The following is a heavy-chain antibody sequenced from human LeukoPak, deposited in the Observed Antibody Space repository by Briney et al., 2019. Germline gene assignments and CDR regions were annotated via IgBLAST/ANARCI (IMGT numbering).Heavy chain of an antibody. J-gene: IGHJ3*02. CDR3: ARGGPLDAFDI. CDR2: IYYSGST. V-gene: IGHV4-39*01. Sequence: SETLSLTCTVSGGSISSSGYYWGWIRQPPGKGLEWIGSIYYSGSTYYNPSLKSRVTISVDTSKKQLSLKLSSVTAADTAVYYCARGGPLDAFDIWGQGTMVPVSS. CDR1: GGSISSSGYY.